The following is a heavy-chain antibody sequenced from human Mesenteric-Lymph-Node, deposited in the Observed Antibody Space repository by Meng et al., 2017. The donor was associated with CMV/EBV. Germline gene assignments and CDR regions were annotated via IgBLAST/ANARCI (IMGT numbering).Heavy chain of an antibody. Sequence: SVKVSCKASGGTFSSYAISWVRQAPGQGLEWMGGIIPIFGTANYAQKFQGRVTITTDESTSTAYMELSSLRSEDTAVYYCARAVVVVPAATVGCWFDPWGQGTLVTVSS. CDR1: GGTFSSYA. D-gene: IGHD2-2*01. CDR3: ARAVVVVPAATVGCWFDP. CDR2: IIPIFGTA. V-gene: IGHV1-69*05. J-gene: IGHJ5*02.